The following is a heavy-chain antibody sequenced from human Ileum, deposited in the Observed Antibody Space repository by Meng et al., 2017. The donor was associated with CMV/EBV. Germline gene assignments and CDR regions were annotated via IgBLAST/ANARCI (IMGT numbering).Heavy chain of an antibody. CDR1: GFSLSTSGVG. J-gene: IGHJ3*02. V-gene: IGHV2-5*01. CDR3: AHRRGFLEWLYSAGAFDI. D-gene: IGHD3-3*01. Sequence: SGPTLVKPTQTLTLTCTFSGFSLSTSGVGVGWIRQPPGKALEWLALIYWNDDKRYSPSLKSRLTITEDTSKNQVVLTMTNMDPVDTATYYCAHRRGFLEWLYSAGAFDIWGKGTMVTVSS. CDR2: IYWNDDK.